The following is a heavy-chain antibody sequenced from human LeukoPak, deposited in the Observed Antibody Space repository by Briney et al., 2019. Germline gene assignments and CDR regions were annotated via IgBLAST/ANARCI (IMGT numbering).Heavy chain of an antibody. J-gene: IGHJ4*02. D-gene: IGHD3-3*01. CDR3: AGEGEFYDFWSGYYMRPGHFDY. Sequence: SQTLSLTCTVSGGSISSSSCYWGWIRQPPGKGLEWIGSIYYSGSTYYNPSLKSRVTISVDTSKNQFSLKLSSVTAADTAVYYCAGEGEFYDFWSGYYMRPGHFDYWGQGTLVTVSS. CDR2: IYYSGST. CDR1: GGSISSSSCY. V-gene: IGHV4-39*02.